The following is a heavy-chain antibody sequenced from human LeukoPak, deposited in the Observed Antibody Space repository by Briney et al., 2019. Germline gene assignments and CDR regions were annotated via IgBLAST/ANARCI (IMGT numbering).Heavy chain of an antibody. J-gene: IGHJ4*02. CDR1: GFTFDDYA. V-gene: IGHV3-9*01. Sequence: TGGSLRLSCAASGFTFDDYAMHWVRQAPGKGPEWVSGISWNSGSIGYADSVKGRFTISRDNAKNSLYLQMNSLRAEDTALYYCAKAGYSSSWYIDYWGQGTLVTVSS. CDR2: ISWNSGSI. CDR3: AKAGYSSSWYIDY. D-gene: IGHD6-13*01.